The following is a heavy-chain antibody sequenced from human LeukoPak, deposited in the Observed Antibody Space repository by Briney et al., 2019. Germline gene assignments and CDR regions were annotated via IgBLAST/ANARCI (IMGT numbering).Heavy chain of an antibody. CDR1: GFTIGSYA. Sequence: PGGSLRLSCAVSGFTIGSYAMHWVRQAPGKGLEWVAFIHYAGNSKDYAASVKGRFTISRDNSKNTLYLQMNSLRTEDTGVYYCAQGVRSSGDAFDIWGQGTMVTVSS. CDR2: IHYAGNSK. D-gene: IGHD2-2*01. J-gene: IGHJ3*02. V-gene: IGHV3-30*02. CDR3: AQGVRSSGDAFDI.